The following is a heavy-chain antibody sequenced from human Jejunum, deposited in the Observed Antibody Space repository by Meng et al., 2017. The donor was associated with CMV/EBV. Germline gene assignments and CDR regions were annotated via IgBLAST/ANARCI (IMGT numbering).Heavy chain of an antibody. D-gene: IGHD6-6*01. J-gene: IGHJ4*02. CDR2: IYSGGGT. CDR1: GLTLTNYW. Sequence: VGAGGGVFRPGRSLGPSFAAPGLTLTNYWMHWVRQVPGKGLGWVSIIYSGGGTDYADSVKGRFTISRDNSKNTLYLQMNSLGAEDTAVYYCASPPPIGAALDYWGQGTLVTVSS. V-gene: IGHV3-66*01. CDR3: ASPPPIGAALDY.